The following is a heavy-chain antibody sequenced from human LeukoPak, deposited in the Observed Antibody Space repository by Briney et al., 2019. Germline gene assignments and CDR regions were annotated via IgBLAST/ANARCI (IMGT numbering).Heavy chain of an antibody. J-gene: IGHJ3*02. Sequence: PSETLSLTCTVSGGSISSGGYYWRWIRQHPGKGLEWIGYIYYSGSTYYNPSLKSRVTISVDTSKNQFSLKLSSVTAADTAVYYCARGLTGDAFDIWGQGTMVTVSS. V-gene: IGHV4-31*03. CDR3: ARGLTGDAFDI. D-gene: IGHD3-9*01. CDR1: GGSISSGGYY. CDR2: IYYSGST.